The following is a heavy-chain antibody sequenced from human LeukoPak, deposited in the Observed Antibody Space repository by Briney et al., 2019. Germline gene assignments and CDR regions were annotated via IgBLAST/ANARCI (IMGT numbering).Heavy chain of an antibody. CDR3: ARDGGYDFWSGYYQAY. CDR1: GFTFSRYA. CDR2: ISYDANIGSNK. D-gene: IGHD3-3*01. J-gene: IGHJ4*02. Sequence: GGSLRLSCATSGFTFSRYAMHWVREARGKGLEWVALISYDANIGSNKYSADSVKGRFTISRDNSKNPLYLQMNSLRAADPAVYYCARDGGYDFWSGYYQAYWGQGTLVTVPS. V-gene: IGHV3-30-3*01.